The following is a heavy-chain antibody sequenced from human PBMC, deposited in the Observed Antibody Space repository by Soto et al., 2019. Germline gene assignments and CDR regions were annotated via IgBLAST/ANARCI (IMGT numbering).Heavy chain of an antibody. J-gene: IGHJ4*02. Sequence: EVQLVESGGGVVQPGGSLRLSCAATGFTFSTYWMHWVRQGPGKGLVWVSRISTDGSSTTYADSVKGRFTISRDNAKNTLYLKMNSLRAEDTAVYYCARATGSNHPVDYWGQGSLVTVSS. CDR1: GFTFSTYW. CDR2: ISTDGSST. CDR3: ARATGSNHPVDY. D-gene: IGHD2-2*01. V-gene: IGHV3-74*01.